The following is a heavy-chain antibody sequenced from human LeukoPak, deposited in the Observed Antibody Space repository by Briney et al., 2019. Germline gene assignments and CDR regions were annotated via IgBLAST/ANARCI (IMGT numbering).Heavy chain of an antibody. V-gene: IGHV3-64D*09. Sequence: GGSLRLSCSASGFTFSTHSMHWVRQAPGKGLEYVSTISGSGGTTYYADSVKGRFTISRDNSKNSVYLQMSSLRAEDTAMYHCVKDLGGAWAFDIWGQGKMVTVSS. CDR2: ISGSGGTT. D-gene: IGHD3-16*01. J-gene: IGHJ3*02. CDR3: VKDLGGAWAFDI. CDR1: GFTFSTHS.